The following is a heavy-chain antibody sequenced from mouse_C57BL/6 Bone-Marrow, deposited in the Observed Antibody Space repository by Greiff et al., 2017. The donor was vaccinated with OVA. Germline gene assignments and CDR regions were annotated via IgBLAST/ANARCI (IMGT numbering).Heavy chain of an antibody. D-gene: IGHD1-1*01. CDR2: IDPSDSYT. J-gene: IGHJ1*03. Sequence: QVQLQQPGAELVKPGASVKLSCKASGYTFTRYWMQWVKQRPGPGLAWIGEIDPSDSYTNYNQTFKGKATLTVDTSSRTAYMQLSSLTSEDSAVYYCAREGYYGGGYVYFDVWGTGTTVTVSS. V-gene: IGHV1-50*01. CDR1: GYTFTRYW. CDR3: AREGYYGGGYVYFDV.